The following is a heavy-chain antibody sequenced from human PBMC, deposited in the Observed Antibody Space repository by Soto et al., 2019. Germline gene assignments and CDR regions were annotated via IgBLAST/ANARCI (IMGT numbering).Heavy chain of an antibody. V-gene: IGHV4-59*01. CDR1: GGSISSYY. Sequence: SETLSLTCTVSGGSISSYYWSWIRQPPGKGLEWIGYIYYSGSTNYNPSLKSRVTISVDTSKNQFSLKLSSVTAAGTAVYYCARGAHSGWSYYFDYWGQGTLVPVSS. CDR2: IYYSGST. CDR3: ARGAHSGWSYYFDY. J-gene: IGHJ4*02. D-gene: IGHD6-19*01.